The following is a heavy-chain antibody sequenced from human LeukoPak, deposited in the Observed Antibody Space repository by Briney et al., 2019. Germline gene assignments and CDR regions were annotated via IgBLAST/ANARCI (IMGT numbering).Heavy chain of an antibody. J-gene: IGHJ2*01. D-gene: IGHD6-13*01. CDR2: INPSGGST. CDR1: GYTFTSYY. CDR3: ASPFAIAAAGTDWYFDL. V-gene: IGHV1-46*01. Sequence: GASVKVSCKASGYTFTSYYMHWVRQAPGQGLEWMGIINPSGGSTSYAQKFQGRVTMTRDTSTSTVYMELSSLRSEDTAVYYCASPFAIAAAGTDWYFDLWGRGTLVTVSS.